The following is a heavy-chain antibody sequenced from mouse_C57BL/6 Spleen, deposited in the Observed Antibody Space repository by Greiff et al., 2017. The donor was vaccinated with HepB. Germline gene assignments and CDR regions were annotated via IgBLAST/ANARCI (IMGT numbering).Heavy chain of an antibody. CDR3: ASEKPYDNGSNYAMDY. CDR2: IHPNSGST. Sequence: VQLQQSGAELVKPGASVKLSCKASGYTFTSYWMHWVKQRPGQGLEWIGMIHPNSGSTNYNEKFKSKATLTVDKSSSTAYMQLSSLTSEDSAVYDGASEKPYDNGSNYAMDYWGQGTSVTVSS. J-gene: IGHJ4*01. V-gene: IGHV1-64*01. D-gene: IGHD1-1*01. CDR1: GYTFTSYW.